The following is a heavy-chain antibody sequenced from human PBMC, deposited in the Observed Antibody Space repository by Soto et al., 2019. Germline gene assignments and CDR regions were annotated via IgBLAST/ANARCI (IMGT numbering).Heavy chain of an antibody. D-gene: IGHD3-3*01. V-gene: IGHV5-51*01. CDR3: ARHSECVYDPDYYYNMDL. J-gene: IGHJ6*03. CDR2: IYPGDSDT. Sequence: PGESLKISCKGSGYSFTSYWIGWVRQMPGKGLEWMGIIYPGDSDTRYSPSFQGQVTISADKSISTAYLQWSSLKASDTAMYYCARHSECVYDPDYYYNMDLSGKGTTVTVFS. CDR1: GYSFTSYW.